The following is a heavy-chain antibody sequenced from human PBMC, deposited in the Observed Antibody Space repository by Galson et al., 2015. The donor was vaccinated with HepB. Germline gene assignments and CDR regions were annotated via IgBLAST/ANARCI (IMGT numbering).Heavy chain of an antibody. Sequence: SLRLSCAASGFTFSSYWMHWVRQTPGKGLVWVSRITSDGRSTSYADSVKGRFTISRDNANNALYLQMNSLRAEDTAVYYCARGSPTWFDPWGQGTLVTVSS. CDR3: ARGSPTWFDP. V-gene: IGHV3-74*01. D-gene: IGHD4-17*01. CDR2: ITSDGRST. CDR1: GFTFSSYW. J-gene: IGHJ5*02.